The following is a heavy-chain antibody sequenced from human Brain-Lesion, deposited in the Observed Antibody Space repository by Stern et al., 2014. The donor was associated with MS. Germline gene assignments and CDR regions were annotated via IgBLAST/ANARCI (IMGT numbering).Heavy chain of an antibody. J-gene: IGHJ4*02. D-gene: IGHD1-14*01. CDR1: GFTFDDYA. Sequence: EVQLEESGGDLVQPGRSLRLSCAAFGFTFDDYAMHWVRQAPGQGLAWVAGISWNSGTIGYADSVKGRFTTSRDNAYSSLYLQMNSLRPEDTALYYCARDITGSSAYFAYWGQGTLVTVSS. CDR3: ARDITGSSAYFAY. CDR2: ISWNSGTI. V-gene: IGHV3-9*01.